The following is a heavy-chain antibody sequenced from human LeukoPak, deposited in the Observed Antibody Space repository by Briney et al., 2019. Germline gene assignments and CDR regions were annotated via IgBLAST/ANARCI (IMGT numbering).Heavy chain of an antibody. D-gene: IGHD5-18*01. Sequence: SETLSLTCSVSGGSISSYYWSWIRQPPGKGLEWIGYIYYSGSTNYNPSLKSRVTISVDTSKNQFSLKLSSVTAADTAVYYCARRVDTAMASSFDYWGQGTLVTVSS. J-gene: IGHJ4*02. CDR3: ARRVDTAMASSFDY. CDR1: GGSISSYY. V-gene: IGHV4-59*08. CDR2: IYYSGST.